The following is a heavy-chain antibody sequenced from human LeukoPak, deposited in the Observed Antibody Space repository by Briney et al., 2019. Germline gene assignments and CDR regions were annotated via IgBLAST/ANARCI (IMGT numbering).Heavy chain of an antibody. Sequence: ETLSLTCTVSGGSISSYYMSWVRQAPGKGLEWVSIIYSGGSTFYADSVKGRFTISRDNSKNTLYLQMNSLRAEDTAVYYCARGGSYLSAFDIWGQGTMVTVSS. D-gene: IGHD1-26*01. J-gene: IGHJ3*02. V-gene: IGHV3-53*01. CDR2: IYSGGST. CDR1: GGSISSYY. CDR3: ARGGSYLSAFDI.